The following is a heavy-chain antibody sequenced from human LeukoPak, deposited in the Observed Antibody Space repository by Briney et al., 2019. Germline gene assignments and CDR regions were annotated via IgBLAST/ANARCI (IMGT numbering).Heavy chain of an antibody. Sequence: ASVKVSCKASGYTFTGYYMHWVRQAPGQGLEWMGWMNPNSGNTGYAQKFQGRVTMTRNTSISTAYMELSSLRSEDTAVYYCARGVDGSNFDYWGQGTLVTVSS. D-gene: IGHD3-9*01. V-gene: IGHV1-8*02. CDR3: ARGVDGSNFDY. J-gene: IGHJ4*02. CDR1: GYTFTGYY. CDR2: MNPNSGNT.